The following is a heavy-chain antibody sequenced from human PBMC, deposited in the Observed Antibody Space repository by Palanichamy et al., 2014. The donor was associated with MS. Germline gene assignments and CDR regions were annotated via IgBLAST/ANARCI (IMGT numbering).Heavy chain of an antibody. CDR3: ARYGSSGNYEAFDI. Sequence: EVQLVESGGGLIQPGGSLRLSCAASGFTVSSNYMSWVRQAPGKGLKWVSVIYSGGSTYYADSVKGRFTISRDNSKNTLYLQMNSLRAEDTAVYYCARYGSSGNYEAFDIWGQGTMVTVSS. D-gene: IGHD1-26*01. J-gene: IGHJ3*02. CDR1: GFTVSSNY. V-gene: IGHV3-53*01. CDR2: IYSGGST.